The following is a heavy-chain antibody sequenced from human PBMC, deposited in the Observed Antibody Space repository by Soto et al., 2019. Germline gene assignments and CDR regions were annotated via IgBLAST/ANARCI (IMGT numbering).Heavy chain of an antibody. Sequence: LSLTCAVSGGSISSSHWWGWVRQAPGKGLEWIGEIYHSGSTNYNPSLKSRITMSVDKSKNQFSVNLSSVTAADTAVYYCVRDADETAIVPAPWLVWGRGTMVTVSS. CDR1: GGSISSSHW. V-gene: IGHV4-4*02. CDR3: VRDADETAIVPAPWLV. D-gene: IGHD2-21*02. CDR2: IYHSGST. J-gene: IGHJ2*01.